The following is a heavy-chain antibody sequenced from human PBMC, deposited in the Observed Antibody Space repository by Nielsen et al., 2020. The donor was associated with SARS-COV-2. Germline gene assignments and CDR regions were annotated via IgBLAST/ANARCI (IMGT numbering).Heavy chain of an antibody. D-gene: IGHD3-10*01. CDR1: SGTFSSYA. CDR2: IIPIFGTA. J-gene: IGHJ6*02. V-gene: IGHV1-69*13. Sequence: SLKVSCKAASGTFSSYAISWVRQAPGQGLEWMGGIIPIFGTANYAQKFQGRVTITADESTSTAYMELSSLRSEDTAVYYCARERGRITSRMDVWGQRATVSVSS. CDR3: ARERGRITSRMDV.